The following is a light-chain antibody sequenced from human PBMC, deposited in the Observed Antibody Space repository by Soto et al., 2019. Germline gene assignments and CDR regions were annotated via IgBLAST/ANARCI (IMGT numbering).Light chain of an antibody. V-gene: IGKV1-9*01. Sequence: DIQLSPSPSLLSASVGDRVTITCRASQDLDNYLAWDRQTPGEAPKLLIYGAYTLQSGVPRRFSGAGSGTEFSLTISSLQPEDFAIYYCQQLNGSPPITFGQGTRVDIK. J-gene: IGKJ5*01. CDR2: GAY. CDR3: QQLNGSPPIT. CDR1: QDLDNY.